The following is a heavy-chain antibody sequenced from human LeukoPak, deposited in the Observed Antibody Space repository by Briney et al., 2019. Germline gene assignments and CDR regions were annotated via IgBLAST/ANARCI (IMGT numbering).Heavy chain of an antibody. CDR2: IQTTGNA. CDR1: GGSLSSYF. CDR3: ARDPGNYNHDWSFDL. V-gene: IGHV4-4*07. J-gene: IGHJ2*01. Sequence: PSETLSLTCTASGGSLSSYFWFWFRQPAGKGLEWIGRIQTTGNADYNPSLKSRVTMSVDTSKNQFSLRLRSVTAADTAVYYCARDPGNYNHDWSFDLWGRGTLVSVSS. D-gene: IGHD4-11*01.